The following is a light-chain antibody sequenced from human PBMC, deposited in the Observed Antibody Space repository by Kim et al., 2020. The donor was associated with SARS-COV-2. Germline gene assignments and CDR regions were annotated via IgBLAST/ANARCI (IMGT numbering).Light chain of an antibody. V-gene: IGLV3-27*01. Sequence: SYELTQPSSVSVSPGQTARITCSGDVLAKKYARWFQQKPGQAPVLVIYKDSERPSGIPERFSGSSSGTTVTLTISGAQVKDEADYYCYSAADNNRVFGGGTKVTVL. J-gene: IGLJ3*02. CDR2: KDS. CDR1: VLAKKY. CDR3: YSAADNNRV.